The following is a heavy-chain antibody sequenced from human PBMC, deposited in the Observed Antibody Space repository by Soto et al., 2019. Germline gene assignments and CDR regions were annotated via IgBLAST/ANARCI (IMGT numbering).Heavy chain of an antibody. Sequence: SQTLSLTCAIPGDSVSSNSAAWNWIRQSPSRGLEWLGRTYYRSKWYNDHAVSVKSRITINPDTSKNQFSLQLNSVTPEDTAVYYCARGSRYSYGQDYYYGMDVWGQGTTVTVSS. V-gene: IGHV6-1*01. CDR3: ARGSRYSYGQDYYYGMDV. CDR2: TYYRSKWYN. J-gene: IGHJ6*02. D-gene: IGHD5-18*01. CDR1: GDSVSSNSAA.